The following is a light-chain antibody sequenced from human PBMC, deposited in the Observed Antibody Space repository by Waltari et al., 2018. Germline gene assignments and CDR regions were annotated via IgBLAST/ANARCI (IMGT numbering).Light chain of an antibody. CDR1: PAVSTIA. Sequence: CRASPAVSTIALSWYQQKPCQAPRVLIYSTYNRATGIPDRFSGSGSGTDFTLTINRLAPEDFAMYYCQQYDGIVVTFGGGTKVEI. CDR2: STY. V-gene: IGKV3-20*01. J-gene: IGKJ4*01. CDR3: QQYDGIVVT.